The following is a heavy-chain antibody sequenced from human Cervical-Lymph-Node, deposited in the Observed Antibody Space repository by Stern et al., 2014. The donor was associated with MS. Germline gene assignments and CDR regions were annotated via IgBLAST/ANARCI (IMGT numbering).Heavy chain of an antibody. CDR1: GDSIIIGYY. CDR3: VRVAPRGYCSGGSCHSVHYFDL. Sequence: QLQLQESGPGLMKPSETLSLTCTVSGDSIIIGYYWGWIRQPPGTGLEWIGYFHYSGSTYYNPSLKSRVTISPDTSNNQFSLKLSSVTAADTGIYYCVRVAPRGYCSGGSCHSVHYFDLWGRGTLVTVSS. V-gene: IGHV4-38-2*02. CDR2: FHYSGST. J-gene: IGHJ2*01. D-gene: IGHD2-15*01.